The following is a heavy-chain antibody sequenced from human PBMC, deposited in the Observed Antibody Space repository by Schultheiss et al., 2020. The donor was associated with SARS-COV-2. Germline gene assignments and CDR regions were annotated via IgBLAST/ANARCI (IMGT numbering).Heavy chain of an antibody. V-gene: IGHV3-73*01. CDR1: GFTFSNYA. Sequence: GESLKISCAASGFTFSNYAMHWVRQASGKGLEWVGRIRSKANSYATAYAASVKGRFTISRDDSKSIAYLQMNSLKTEDTAVYYCTRTPHIVVVVAATPSDYYYGMDVWGQGTTVTVSS. J-gene: IGHJ6*02. CDR3: TRTPHIVVVVAATPSDYYYGMDV. CDR2: IRSKANSYAT. D-gene: IGHD2-15*01.